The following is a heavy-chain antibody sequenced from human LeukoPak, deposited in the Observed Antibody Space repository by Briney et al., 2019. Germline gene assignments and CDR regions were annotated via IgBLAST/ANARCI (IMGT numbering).Heavy chain of an antibody. D-gene: IGHD3-3*01. CDR2: ISGSGGST. CDR1: GFTFSSYA. V-gene: IGHV3-23*01. CDR3: XXXXXXTIFEVFDY. Sequence: GGSLRLSCAASGFTFSSYAMSWVRQAPGKGLEWVSAISGSGGSTYYADSVKGRFTISRDKSKNMLYLQMNSLRAEDTAVYYCXXXXXXTIFEVFDYWGQGTLVTVSS. J-gene: IGHJ4*02.